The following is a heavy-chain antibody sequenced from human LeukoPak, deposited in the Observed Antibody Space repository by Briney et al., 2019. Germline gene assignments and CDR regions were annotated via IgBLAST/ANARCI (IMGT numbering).Heavy chain of an antibody. V-gene: IGHV3-7*04. CDR1: GFTFSSYS. Sequence: GGSLRLSCAASGFTFSSYSMNWVRQAPGKGLEWVANIKQDGSEKYYVDSVKGRFTISRDNAKNSLYLQMNRLRAEDTAVYYCVGGGVYCSSSSCYAEGFWGQGTLVTVSS. CDR3: VGGGVYCSSSSCYAEGF. D-gene: IGHD2-2*01. CDR2: IKQDGSEK. J-gene: IGHJ4*02.